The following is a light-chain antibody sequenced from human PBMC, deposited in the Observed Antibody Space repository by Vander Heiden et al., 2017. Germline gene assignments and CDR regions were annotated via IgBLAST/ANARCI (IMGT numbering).Light chain of an antibody. Sequence: DVVMTQSPLSLPVTLGQPASISCRSSQSLVYSDGNTYLNWFHQRPGQSPRRLIYRGSNRDSGVPDRFSGSGSDTDFTLKISRVEAEDVGVYYCRQGTHWPYTFGQGTKLEIK. CDR1: QSLVYSDGNTY. J-gene: IGKJ2*01. CDR2: RGS. V-gene: IGKV2-30*01. CDR3: RQGTHWPYT.